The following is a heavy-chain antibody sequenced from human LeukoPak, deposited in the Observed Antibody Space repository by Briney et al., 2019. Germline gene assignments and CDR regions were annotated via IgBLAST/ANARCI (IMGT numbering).Heavy chain of an antibody. CDR3: ARDYFFGAVTNWFDP. D-gene: IGHD3-10*01. V-gene: IGHV1-46*01. Sequence: ASVKVSCKASGYTFTSYYMHWLRQAPGQGLEWMGIINPSGGSTSYAQKFQGRVTMTRDMSTSTVYMELSSLRSEDTAVYYCARDYFFGAVTNWFDPWGQGTLVTVSS. CDR2: INPSGGST. CDR1: GYTFTSYY. J-gene: IGHJ5*02.